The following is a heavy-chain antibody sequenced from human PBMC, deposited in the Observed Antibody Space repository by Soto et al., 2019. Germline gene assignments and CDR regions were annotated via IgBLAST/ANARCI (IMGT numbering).Heavy chain of an antibody. V-gene: IGHV3-30-3*01. Sequence: GGSLRLSCAASGFTFSSYAMHWVRQAQGKGLEWVAVISYDGSNKYYADSVKSRFPISRDNSKNTLYLPMNSLRAEDTAVYYCARNYHGSGRYQPPHYRMDVWGQGTTVPVS. CDR2: ISYDGSNK. CDR1: GFTFSSYA. J-gene: IGHJ6*02. CDR3: ARNYHGSGRYQPPHYRMDV. D-gene: IGHD3-10*01.